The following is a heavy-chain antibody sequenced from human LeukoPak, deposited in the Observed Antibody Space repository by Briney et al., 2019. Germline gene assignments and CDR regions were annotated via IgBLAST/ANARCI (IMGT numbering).Heavy chain of an antibody. D-gene: IGHD3-10*01. CDR2: INPNSGGT. Sequence: ASVKVSCKASGYTFTGYYMHWVRQAPGQGLEWMGWINPNSGGTIYAQKFQGWVTMTRDTSISTAYMELSRLRSDDTAVYYCARDRELLWFGAPSYYFDYWGQGTLVTVSS. J-gene: IGHJ4*02. CDR3: ARDRELLWFGAPSYYFDY. V-gene: IGHV1-2*04. CDR1: GYTFTGYY.